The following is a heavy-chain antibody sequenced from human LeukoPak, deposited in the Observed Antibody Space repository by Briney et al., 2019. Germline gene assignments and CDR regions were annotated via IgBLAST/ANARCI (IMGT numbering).Heavy chain of an antibody. Sequence: PSETLSLTCTVSGGSISSYYWTWIRQPPGKGLEWIGYIFYTGSTNYNPSLKSRVTISVDTSKNHFSLKLSSVTAADTAVYYCARVGSSYGPFDYWGQGILVTVSS. CDR1: GGSISSYY. CDR3: ARVGSSYGPFDY. CDR2: IFYTGST. D-gene: IGHD5-18*01. V-gene: IGHV4-59*01. J-gene: IGHJ4*02.